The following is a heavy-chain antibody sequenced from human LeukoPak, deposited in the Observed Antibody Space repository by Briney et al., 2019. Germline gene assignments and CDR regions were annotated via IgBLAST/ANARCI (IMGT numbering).Heavy chain of an antibody. J-gene: IGHJ6*03. CDR2: INPNSGGT. D-gene: IGHD6-13*01. CDR1: GYTFTGYY. Sequence: ASVKVSCKASGYTFTGYYMHWVRQAPGQGLEWMGWINPNSGGTNYAQKFQGRVTMTRDTSISTAYMELSRLRSDDTAVYYCARSYGGSSWENPYYYYYMDVWGKGTTVTVSS. V-gene: IGHV1-2*02. CDR3: ARSYGGSSWENPYYYYYMDV.